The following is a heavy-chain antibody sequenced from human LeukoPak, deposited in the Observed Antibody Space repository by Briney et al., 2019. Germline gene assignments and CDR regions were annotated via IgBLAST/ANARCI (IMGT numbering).Heavy chain of an antibody. CDR2: VSFDGSNK. CDR3: AKVILGGYYDSSGYYEDY. V-gene: IGHV3-30*02. CDR1: GFTFSSNG. Sequence: PGGSLRLSCAASGFTFSSNGMHWVRQAPGKGLEWVAVVSFDGSNKYFEDSVKGRFSISRDNSKNTLYLQMNSLRAEDTAVYYCAKVILGGYYDSSGYYEDYWGQGTLVTVSS. D-gene: IGHD3-22*01. J-gene: IGHJ4*02.